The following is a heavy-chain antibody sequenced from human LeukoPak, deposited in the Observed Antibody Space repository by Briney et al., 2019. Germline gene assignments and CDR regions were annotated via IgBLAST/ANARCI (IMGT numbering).Heavy chain of an antibody. CDR2: ISGSGGST. CDR3: ARGPYNGSYYRFDY. V-gene: IGHV3-23*01. CDR1: GFTFSSYA. D-gene: IGHD1-26*01. Sequence: QPGGSLRLSCAASGFTFSSYAMSWVRQAPGKGLEWVSGISGSGGSTYYADSVKGRFTISRDNSKNTLYLQMNSLRAEDTAVFYCARGPYNGSYYRFDYWGQGTLVTVSS. J-gene: IGHJ4*02.